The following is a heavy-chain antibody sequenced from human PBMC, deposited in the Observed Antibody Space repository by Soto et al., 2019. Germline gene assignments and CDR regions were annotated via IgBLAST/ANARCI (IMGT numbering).Heavy chain of an antibody. Sequence: GESLKISCKGSGHSFTSYWISWVRQMPGKGLEWMGRIDPSDSYTHYSTSFQGHVTISADTSISTAYLQWSSLKSSDTAMYYCARHSSPNRCDTWGQRTLGTVSS. D-gene: IGHD2-15*01. CDR2: IDPSDSYT. V-gene: IGHV5-10-1*01. J-gene: IGHJ5*02. CDR3: ARHSSPNRCDT. CDR1: GHSFTSYW.